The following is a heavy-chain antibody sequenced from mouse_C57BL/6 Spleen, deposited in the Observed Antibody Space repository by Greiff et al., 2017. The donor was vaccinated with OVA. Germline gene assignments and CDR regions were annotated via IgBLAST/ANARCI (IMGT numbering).Heavy chain of an antibody. CDR2: IWRGGST. CDR3: AKGATVVATPYAMDY. J-gene: IGHJ4*01. Sequence: QVQLQQSGPGLVQPSQSLSITCTVSGFSLTSYGVHWVRQSPGKGLEWLGVIWRGGSTDYNAAFMSRLSITKDNSRSQVFFKMNSLQADHTAIYYCAKGATVVATPYAMDYWGQGTSVTVSS. D-gene: IGHD1-1*01. CDR1: GFSLTSYG. V-gene: IGHV2-5*01.